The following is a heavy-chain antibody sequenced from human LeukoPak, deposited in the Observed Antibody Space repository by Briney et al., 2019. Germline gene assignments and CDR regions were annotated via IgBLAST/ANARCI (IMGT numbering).Heavy chain of an antibody. CDR3: ARLGFDP. V-gene: IGHV3-33*01. Sequence: PGRSLRLSCAVSGFTFSSYGMHWVRQAPGKGLEWVGDIWYEGSNKYYADFVKGRFTISRDNSKNTLDLQMNSRRAEHTAVYYCARLGFDPWGQGTLVTVSS. J-gene: IGHJ5*02. CDR2: IWYEGSNK. CDR1: GFTFSSYG.